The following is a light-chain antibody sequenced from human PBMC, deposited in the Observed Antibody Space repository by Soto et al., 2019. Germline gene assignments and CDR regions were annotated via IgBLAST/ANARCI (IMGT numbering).Light chain of an antibody. J-gene: IGKJ5*01. Sequence: EIVLTQSPATLSLSPGERATLSCRASQSVSSYLAWYQQKPGQAPRLLIYDASNRATGIPARFSGSGSGTDDTLTISSLEPADFAVYYCQQRSNWPSITFGQGTRLEIK. CDR3: QQRSNWPSIT. CDR1: QSVSSY. CDR2: DAS. V-gene: IGKV3-11*01.